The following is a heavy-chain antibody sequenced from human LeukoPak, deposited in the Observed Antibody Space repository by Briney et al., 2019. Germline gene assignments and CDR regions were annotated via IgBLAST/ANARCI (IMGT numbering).Heavy chain of an antibody. D-gene: IGHD3-22*01. CDR2: IKEDGSEK. CDR1: GFTFSSYW. Sequence: GGSLRLSCGASGFTFSSYWMTRVRQAPGKGPEWVASIKEDGSEKYYVDSVKGRFTISRDNAKNSVYLQMNSLRAEDTAVYYCARLPYDSSGSSPPLFYFDYWGQGTLVTVSS. V-gene: IGHV3-7*01. CDR3: ARLPYDSSGSSPPLFYFDY. J-gene: IGHJ4*02.